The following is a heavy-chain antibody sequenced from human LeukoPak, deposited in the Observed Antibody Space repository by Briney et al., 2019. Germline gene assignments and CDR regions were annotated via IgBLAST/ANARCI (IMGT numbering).Heavy chain of an antibody. CDR2: IYPDDSNT. D-gene: IGHD3-22*01. V-gene: IGHV5-51*01. CDR1: GYTFSNYW. Sequence: RESLKISCEASGYTFSNYWIGWVRQMPGKGLEWMGMIYPDDSNTIYSPSFQGQVTISADKSISTAYLQWSSLKASDTAMYYCARSRDSSGYYYLIWGRGTLVTVSS. CDR3: ARSRDSSGYYYLI. J-gene: IGHJ4*02.